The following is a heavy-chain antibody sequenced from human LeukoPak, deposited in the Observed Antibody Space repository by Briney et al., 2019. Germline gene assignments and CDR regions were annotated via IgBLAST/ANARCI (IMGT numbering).Heavy chain of an antibody. V-gene: IGHV3-21*05. CDR2: INDVSADI. D-gene: IGHD1-14*01. CDR1: EVTFSLYA. J-gene: IGHJ4*02. CDR3: ARDTYQPGRIDS. Sequence: GGSLRLSCAASEVTFSLYAMNWAREAPGKGLEWISYINDVSADIHYADSVKGRFTISRDNAKNTLYLQMSSLRAEDTAVYYCARDTYQPGRIDSWGQGTLVIVSS.